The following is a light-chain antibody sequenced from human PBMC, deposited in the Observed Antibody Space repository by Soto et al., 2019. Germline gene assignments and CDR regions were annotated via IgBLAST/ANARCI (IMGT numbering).Light chain of an antibody. CDR1: SSDVGSYNL. CDR3: CSYAGSSTYV. Sequence: QSALTQPASVSGSPGQSITISCTGTSSDVGSYNLVSWYQQHPGKAPKLMIYEDTKRPSGVSNRFSGSKSGNMASLTISGLQAEDEADYYCCSYAGSSTYVFGAGTKVTGL. J-gene: IGLJ1*01. CDR2: EDT. V-gene: IGLV2-23*01.